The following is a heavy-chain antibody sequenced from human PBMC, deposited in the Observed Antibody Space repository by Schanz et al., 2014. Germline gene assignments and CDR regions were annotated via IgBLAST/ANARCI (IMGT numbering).Heavy chain of an antibody. V-gene: IGHV3-21*01. D-gene: IGHD2-15*01. Sequence: EVQLVESGGGLVKPGGSLRLSCAASGFAFSAYSMNWVRQAPGKGLEWVSSISSSGSYIYFPDSVKGRFTISRDNAKNSLYLQMNSLRAEDTAVYYCARDPGGTKTHGLWGQGTLVTVSS. J-gene: IGHJ4*02. CDR3: ARDPGGTKTHGL. CDR1: GFAFSAYS. CDR2: ISSSGSYI.